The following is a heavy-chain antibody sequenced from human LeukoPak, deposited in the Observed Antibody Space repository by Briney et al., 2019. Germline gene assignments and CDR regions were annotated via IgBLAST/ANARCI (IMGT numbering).Heavy chain of an antibody. V-gene: IGHV3-7*03. J-gene: IGHJ4*02. CDR3: AREGVHCSGRSCLKAY. Sequence: GGSLRLSCAASGFTFSTYWMSWVRQAPGEGLEWVANIKKDVSEKYYMDSVKGRFTISRDNAENSLYLQMNSLRAEDTAVYYCAREGVHCSGRSCLKAYWGQGTQVTVSS. CDR2: IKKDVSEK. CDR1: GFTFSTYW. D-gene: IGHD2-15*01.